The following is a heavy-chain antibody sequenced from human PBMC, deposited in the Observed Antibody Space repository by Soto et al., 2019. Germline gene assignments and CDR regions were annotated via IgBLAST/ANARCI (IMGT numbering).Heavy chain of an antibody. Sequence: ASVKVSCKASGYTFTGYYMHWVRQAPGQGLEWMGWINPNSGGTNYAQKFQGWVTMTRDTSISTAYRELSRLRSDDTAVYYCARGANYGSGRYYYYYGMGGWGQWTTV. CDR2: INPNSGGT. CDR3: ARGANYGSGRYYYYYGMGG. CDR1: GYTFTGYY. J-gene: IGHJ6*02. D-gene: IGHD3-10*01. V-gene: IGHV1-2*04.